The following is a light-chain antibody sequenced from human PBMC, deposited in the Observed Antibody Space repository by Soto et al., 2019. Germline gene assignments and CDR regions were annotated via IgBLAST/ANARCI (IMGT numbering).Light chain of an antibody. CDR1: SSDVGGYNY. CDR3: CSYTRSTTVV. V-gene: IGLV2-14*01. J-gene: IGLJ2*01. CDR2: EIN. Sequence: QSVLTQPASVSASPGQSITISCTGTSSDVGGYNYVSWYQQYPGKAPKVIIYEINNRPSGVSDRFSGSKSGNTAPLTISGLQAEDEADYYCCSYTRSTTVVFGGGTKVTVL.